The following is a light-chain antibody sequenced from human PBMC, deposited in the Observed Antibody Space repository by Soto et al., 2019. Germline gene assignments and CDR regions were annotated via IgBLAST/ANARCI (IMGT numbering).Light chain of an antibody. CDR3: SSYTSGSTYV. Sequence: QSVLTQPASVSGSPGQSITISCTGTSSDVGGYNYVSWYQQHPGKAPKLMIYEVSNRPPGVSNRFSGSKSGNTASLTISGLQAEDEADYYCSSYTSGSTYVLGTGTKVTVL. CDR2: EVS. V-gene: IGLV2-14*01. J-gene: IGLJ1*01. CDR1: SSDVGGYNY.